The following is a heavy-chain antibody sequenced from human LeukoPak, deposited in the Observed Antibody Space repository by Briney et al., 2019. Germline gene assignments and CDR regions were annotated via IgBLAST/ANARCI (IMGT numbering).Heavy chain of an antibody. J-gene: IGHJ4*02. V-gene: IGHV5-51*01. CDR1: GYSFTSYW. CDR3: ARLGLITIFLPDY. D-gene: IGHD3-9*01. CDR2: IYPGDSDT. Sequence: GESLKISCKGSGYSFTSYWIGWVRQLPGKCLEWMEIIYPGDSDTRYSPSFQGQVTISADKSISTAYLQWSSLKASDTAMYYCARLGLITIFLPDYWGQGTLVTVSS.